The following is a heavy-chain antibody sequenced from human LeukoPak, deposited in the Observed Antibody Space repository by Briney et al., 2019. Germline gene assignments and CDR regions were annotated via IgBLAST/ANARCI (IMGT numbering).Heavy chain of an antibody. Sequence: GASVKVSCKASGYTFTSYAMDWVRQAPGQGLEWMGWINTNTGNPTYAQGFTGRFVFSLDTFVSTAYLQISSLKAEDTAVYYCARGRLAVAPIDYWGQGTLVTVSS. CDR3: ARGRLAVAPIDY. CDR2: INTNTGNP. V-gene: IGHV7-4-1*02. D-gene: IGHD6-19*01. CDR1: GYTFTSYA. J-gene: IGHJ4*02.